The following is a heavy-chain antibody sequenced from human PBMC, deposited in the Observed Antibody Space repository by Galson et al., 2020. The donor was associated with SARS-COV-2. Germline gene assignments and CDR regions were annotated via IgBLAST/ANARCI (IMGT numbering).Heavy chain of an antibody. V-gene: IGHV3-30*18. J-gene: IGHJ6*02. D-gene: IGHD2-8*01. Sequence: GGSLRLSCAAYGFTFSSYGMHWVRQAPGKGLEWVSVISYDGSNKYYADSVKGRFTISRDNSKNTLYLQMNSLRAEDTAVYYCAKDFKYYWCYYYYYYGMDVWGQGTTVTVS. CDR2: ISYDGSNK. CDR3: AKDFKYYWCYYYYYYGMDV. CDR1: GFTFSSYG.